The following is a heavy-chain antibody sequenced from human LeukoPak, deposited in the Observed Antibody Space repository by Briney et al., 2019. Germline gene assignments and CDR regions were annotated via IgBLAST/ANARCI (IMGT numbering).Heavy chain of an antibody. J-gene: IGHJ4*02. CDR2: ISYDGSNK. CDR3: AKGNHDSSGYTGDY. Sequence: PGGSLRLSCAASGFXFSSYGIHWVRQAPGKGLEWVAVISYDGSNKYYADSVKGRFTISRDNSKNTLYLQMNSLRAEDTAVYYCAKGNHDSSGYTGDYWGQGTLVTVSS. D-gene: IGHD3-22*01. V-gene: IGHV3-30*18. CDR1: GFXFSSYG.